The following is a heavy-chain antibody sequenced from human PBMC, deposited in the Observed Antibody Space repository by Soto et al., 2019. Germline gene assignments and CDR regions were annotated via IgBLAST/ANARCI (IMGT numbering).Heavy chain of an antibody. V-gene: IGHV1-69*01. Sequence: GASVKVSCKSSGGTFSSYAISWVRQAPGQVLEWMGGIIPIFGTANYAQKFQGRVTITADESTSTAYMELSSLRSEDTAVYYCARVPSTVTPYYYYYGMDVWGQGTTVTVSS. CDR1: GGTFSSYA. D-gene: IGHD4-4*01. CDR3: ARVPSTVTPYYYYYGMDV. CDR2: IIPIFGTA. J-gene: IGHJ6*02.